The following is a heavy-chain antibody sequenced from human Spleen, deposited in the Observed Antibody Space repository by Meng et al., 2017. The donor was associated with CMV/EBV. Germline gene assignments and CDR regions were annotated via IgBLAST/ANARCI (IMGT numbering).Heavy chain of an antibody. CDR1: VFKFCPHG. CDR2: FYGLDGVEIST. CDR3: ATSGSGIFDY. Sequence: AAYVFKFCPHGMGWCRQAPGEGLAWVSVFYGLDGVEISTFHAASVKGRFTISRDDSKNMLYLQMNSLRAEDTALYYYATSGSGIFDYWGQGTLVTVSS. V-gene: IGHV3-23*03. J-gene: IGHJ4*02. D-gene: IGHD1-1*01.